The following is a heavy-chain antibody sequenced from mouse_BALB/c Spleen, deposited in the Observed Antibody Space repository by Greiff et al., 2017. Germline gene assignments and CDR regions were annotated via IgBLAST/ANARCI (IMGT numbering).Heavy chain of an antibody. Sequence: VQLQESGPGLVAPSQSLSITCTVSGFSLTSYGVHWVRQPPGKGLEWLGVIWAGGSTNYNSALMSRLSISKDNSKSQVFLKMNSLQTDDTAMYYCARGWLLYAMDYWGQGTSVTVSS. CDR2: IWAGGST. CDR1: GFSLTSYG. J-gene: IGHJ4*01. V-gene: IGHV2-9*02. D-gene: IGHD2-3*01. CDR3: ARGWLLYAMDY.